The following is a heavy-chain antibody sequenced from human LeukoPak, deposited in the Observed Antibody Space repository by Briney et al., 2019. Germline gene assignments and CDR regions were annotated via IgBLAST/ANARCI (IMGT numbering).Heavy chain of an antibody. Sequence: PGRSLRLSCAASGFTFSSYGMHWVRQAPGKGLEWVSRVIRDGSFTNYADSVKGRFTISRDNAKNTLYLQMSSLRAEDTAVYLCVRDGDDFNFDYWGQGSLVTVSS. J-gene: IGHJ4*02. D-gene: IGHD5-24*01. CDR2: VIRDGSFT. V-gene: IGHV3-74*01. CDR1: GFTFSSYG. CDR3: VRDGDDFNFDY.